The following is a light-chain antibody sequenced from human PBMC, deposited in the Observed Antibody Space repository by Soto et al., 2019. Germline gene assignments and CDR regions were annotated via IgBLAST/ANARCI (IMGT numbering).Light chain of an antibody. V-gene: IGKV3-20*01. CDR3: PQYGRSLTST. J-gene: IGKJ1*01. Sequence: EVVLTQSPGTVSLSPGERATLSCRASQSVTSNYLAWYQQKPGQAPRLLIYAASSRATGIPDRFSGSGSGTDLSLTITRLEPEDFAVYYCPQYGRSLTSTFGQGNKVEIK. CDR1: QSVTSNY. CDR2: AAS.